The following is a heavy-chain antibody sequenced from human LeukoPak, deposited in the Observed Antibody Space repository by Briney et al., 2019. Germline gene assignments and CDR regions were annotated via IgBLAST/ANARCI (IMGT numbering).Heavy chain of an antibody. V-gene: IGHV4-31*03. D-gene: IGHD2-21*01. CDR2: LYYTGTT. Sequence: SETLSLTCTVSGDSISSGGYYWSWIRQHPGKGLEWIGYLYYTGTTYYNPSLKSRIIISVDTSKTQFSLRLSSVSAADTAIYYCARDLGVRGMDVWGQGTTVTVSS. CDR1: GDSISSGGYY. J-gene: IGHJ6*02. CDR3: ARDLGVRGMDV.